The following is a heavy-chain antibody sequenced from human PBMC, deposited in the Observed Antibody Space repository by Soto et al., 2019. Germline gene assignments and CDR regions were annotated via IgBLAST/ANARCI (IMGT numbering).Heavy chain of an antibody. D-gene: IGHD1-26*01. V-gene: IGHV4-34*01. CDR3: ASSQGSHGSYYSYYYYYYGMDV. CDR2: INHSGST. J-gene: IGHJ6*02. CDR1: GGSFSGYY. Sequence: PSETLSLTCAVYGGSFSGYYWSWIRQPPGKGLEWIGEINHSGSTNYNPSLKSRVTISVDTSKNQFSLKLSSVTAADTAVYYCASSQGSHGSYYSYYYYYYGMDVWGQGTTVTVS.